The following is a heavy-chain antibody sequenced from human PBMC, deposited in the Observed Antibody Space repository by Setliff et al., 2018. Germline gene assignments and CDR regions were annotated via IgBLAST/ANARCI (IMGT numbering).Heavy chain of an antibody. CDR1: TLFPNYW. Sequence: PGESLKISCRSTLFPNYWTGWVRQMPGKGLEWMGLIYPGDSDTRYSPSFQGQVTISADRSISTAYLQWRSLKASDTAMYYCAIIDDAIMDLDYWGPGTLVTVSS. CDR3: AIIDDAIMDLDY. V-gene: IGHV5-51*01. CDR2: IYPGDSDT. J-gene: IGHJ4*02. D-gene: IGHD3-16*01.